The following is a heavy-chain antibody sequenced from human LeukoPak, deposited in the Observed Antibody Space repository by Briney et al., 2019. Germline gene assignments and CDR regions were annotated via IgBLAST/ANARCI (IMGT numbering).Heavy chain of an antibody. Sequence: WSLRLSCAASGFTFTNYWMSWVRQAPGKGLEWVSTITAIRNRTYYADSVKGRFTISRDNFHNTLYLQMNSLRADDTAIYYCAKDRGGSNSYIFDNWGQGTLVTVSS. CDR3: AKDRGGSNSYIFDN. CDR2: ITAIRNRT. CDR1: GFTFTNYW. V-gene: IGHV3-23*01. J-gene: IGHJ4*02. D-gene: IGHD2-15*01.